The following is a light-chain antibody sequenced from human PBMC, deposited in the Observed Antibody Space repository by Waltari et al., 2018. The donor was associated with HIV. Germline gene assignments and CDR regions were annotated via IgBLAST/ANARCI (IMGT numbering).Light chain of an antibody. CDR1: KLGAKY. V-gene: IGLV3-1*01. CDR2: QDS. Sequence: SYELTQPPSVSVSPAQTARIPCSGDKLGAKYACWYQQKPGQSPVLVIYQDSKRPSGVPERFSGSNSGNTATLTISGTQAMDEADYYCQAWDSSTVGVFGGGTKLTVL. CDR3: QAWDSSTVGV. J-gene: IGLJ3*02.